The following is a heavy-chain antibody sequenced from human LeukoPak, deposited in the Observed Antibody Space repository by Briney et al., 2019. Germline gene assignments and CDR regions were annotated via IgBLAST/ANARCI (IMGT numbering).Heavy chain of an antibody. CDR1: GYTFTSYD. V-gene: IGHV1-8*03. J-gene: IGHJ4*02. Sequence: GASVKVSCKASGYTFTSYDINWVRQATGQGLEWMGWMNPNSGNTGYAQKFQGRVTITRNTSISTAYMELSSLRSEDTAVYYCATVDSSGYSQFGYWGQGTLVTVSS. CDR3: ATVDSSGYSQFGY. D-gene: IGHD3-22*01. CDR2: MNPNSGNT.